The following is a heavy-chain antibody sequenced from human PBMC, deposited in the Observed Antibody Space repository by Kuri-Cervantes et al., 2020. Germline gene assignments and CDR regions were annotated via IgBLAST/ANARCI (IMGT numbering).Heavy chain of an antibody. Sequence: GGSLRLSCAPSGFTFSSYGMHWVRQAPGKGLEWVAVIWYDGSNKYYADSVKGRFTISRDNSKNTLYLQMNSLRAEDTAVYYCAKDRTMLRDMDVWGQGTTVTVSS. J-gene: IGHJ6*02. CDR2: IWYDGSNK. CDR1: GFTFSSYG. V-gene: IGHV3-33*06. CDR3: AKDRTMLRDMDV. D-gene: IGHD3-10*01.